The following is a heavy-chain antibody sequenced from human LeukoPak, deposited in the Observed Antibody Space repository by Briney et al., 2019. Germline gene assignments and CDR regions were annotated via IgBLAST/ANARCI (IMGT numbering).Heavy chain of an antibody. Sequence: PGGSLRLSCAASGFTFSSYWMHWVRHAPGKGLVWVSRVNEDGSFTTYADSVKGRITISRDNAKNTLYLQMNSLRVEDTAVYYCAKDLSGAHDYWGQGTVVTVSS. V-gene: IGHV3-74*03. CDR3: AKDLSGAHDY. D-gene: IGHD4-17*01. CDR2: VNEDGSFT. CDR1: GFTFSSYW. J-gene: IGHJ4*02.